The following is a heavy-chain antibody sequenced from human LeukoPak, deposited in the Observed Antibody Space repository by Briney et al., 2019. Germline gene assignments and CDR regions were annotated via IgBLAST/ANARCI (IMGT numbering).Heavy chain of an antibody. CDR1: GGSISSSSYY. Sequence: SETLSLTCTVSGGSISSSSYYWGWIRQPPGKGLEWIGSIYYSGSTYYNPSLKSRVTISVDKSKNQFSLKLSSVTAADTAVYYCARYSGSYPHDAFEIWGQGTMVTVSS. J-gene: IGHJ3*02. D-gene: IGHD1-26*01. CDR2: IYYSGST. CDR3: ARYSGSYPHDAFEI. V-gene: IGHV4-39*01.